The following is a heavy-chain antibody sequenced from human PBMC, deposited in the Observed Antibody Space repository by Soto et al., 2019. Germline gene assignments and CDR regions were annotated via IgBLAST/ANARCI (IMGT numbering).Heavy chain of an antibody. D-gene: IGHD2-15*01. J-gene: IGHJ5*02. CDR3: ARHGPPYCSGGSCPGWFDP. CDR2: IDPSDSYT. CDR1: GYSFTSYW. V-gene: IGHV5-10-1*03. Sequence: EVQLVQSGAEVKKPGESLRISCKGSGYSFTSYWISWVRQMPGKGLEWMGRIDPSDSYTNYSPSFQGHVTISADKSISTAYLQWSSLKASDTAMYYCARHGPPYCSGGSCPGWFDPWGQGTLVTVSS.